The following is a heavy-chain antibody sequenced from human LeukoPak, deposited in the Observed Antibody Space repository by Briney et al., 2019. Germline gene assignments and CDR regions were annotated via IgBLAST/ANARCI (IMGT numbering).Heavy chain of an antibody. CDR1: SGSFSGYY. CDR3: ARGRLQSLDY. Sequence: NPSETLSLTCTVSSGSFSGYYWTSVRQPPGKGLEWIGEINHSGSTNYNPSLKSRVTISVDTSKNQFSLQMSSVTAADTAVYYGARGRLQSLDYWGQGTLVTVSS. V-gene: IGHV4-34*01. D-gene: IGHD4-11*01. CDR2: INHSGST. J-gene: IGHJ4*02.